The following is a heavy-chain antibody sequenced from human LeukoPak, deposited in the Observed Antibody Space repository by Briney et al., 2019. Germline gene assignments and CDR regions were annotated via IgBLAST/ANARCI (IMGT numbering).Heavy chain of an antibody. Sequence: SETLSLTCTVSGDSITSISSYYWSWIRQPPGRGLEWIGLIYYSGTTNYNPSLKSRVAISLDPSKNQVSLKLTSVTAADTAMYYCARQVHPWGQGTLVTVSS. CDR2: IYYSGTT. J-gene: IGHJ5*02. V-gene: IGHV4-59*08. CDR1: GDSITSISSYY. CDR3: ARQVHP.